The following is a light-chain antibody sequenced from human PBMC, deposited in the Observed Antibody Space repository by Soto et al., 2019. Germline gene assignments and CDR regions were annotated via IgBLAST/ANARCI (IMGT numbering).Light chain of an antibody. CDR3: QQYNKWPLT. J-gene: IGKJ4*01. Sequence: EIVMTQSPATLSVSQGERATLSCRASESVSSNLAWYQQKPGQAPRLLIYGASTRATGIPARFSGSGSGTEFTLTISSLQSEDFAVYYCQQYNKWPLTFGGGTXXXXK. CDR2: GAS. CDR1: ESVSSN. V-gene: IGKV3-15*01.